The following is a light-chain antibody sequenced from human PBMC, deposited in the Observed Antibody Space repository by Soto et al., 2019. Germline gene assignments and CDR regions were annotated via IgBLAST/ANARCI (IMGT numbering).Light chain of an antibody. CDR1: SSDVGAYNY. CDR3: SSYAGSNNFEV. J-gene: IGLJ1*01. V-gene: IGLV2-8*01. Sequence: QSVLTQPPSASGSPGQSVTISCTGTSSDVGAYNYVSWYQQHPGKAPKLVIYEVTKRPPGVPDRFSGSKSGNTASLTVSGLQAEDEADYYCSSYAGSNNFEVFGTGTKVTVL. CDR2: EVT.